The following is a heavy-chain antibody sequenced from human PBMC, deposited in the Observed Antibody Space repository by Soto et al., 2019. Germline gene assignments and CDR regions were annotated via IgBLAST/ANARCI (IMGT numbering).Heavy chain of an antibody. D-gene: IGHD4-17*01. J-gene: IGHJ4*02. CDR2: INAGNGNT. Sequence: ASVKVSCKASGYTFTSYAMHWVRQAPGQRLEWMGWINAGNGNTKYSDSVKGRFTISRDNAKDSLYLQMNSLRAEDTAVYYCARDQSYGDYAFDYWGQGTLVTVSS. CDR1: GYTFTSYA. V-gene: IGHV1-3*01. CDR3: ARDQSYGDYAFDY.